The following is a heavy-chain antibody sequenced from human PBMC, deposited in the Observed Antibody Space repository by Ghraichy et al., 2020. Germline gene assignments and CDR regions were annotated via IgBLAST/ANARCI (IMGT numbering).Heavy chain of an antibody. Sequence: GESLNISCVGSGFTFSGYGLNWVRQAPGKGLEWVSYITSSSRTISYADSVRGRFTISRDNAQNSLYLQMKSLRDEDTAVYYCARASKVVRYFYYDGMDVWGQGTTVTVSS. V-gene: IGHV3-48*02. J-gene: IGHJ6*02. CDR2: ITSSSRTI. CDR3: ARASKVVRYFYYDGMDV. CDR1: GFTFSGYG. D-gene: IGHD2-21*01.